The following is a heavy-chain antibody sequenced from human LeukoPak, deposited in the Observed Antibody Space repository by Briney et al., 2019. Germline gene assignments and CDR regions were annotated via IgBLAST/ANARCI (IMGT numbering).Heavy chain of an antibody. CDR1: GFTFRLYW. D-gene: IGHD1-26*01. V-gene: IGHV3-74*01. Sequence: GGSLRLSCAASGFTFRLYWMHWVRQAPGKGLVWVSRINSDQSNTTYADSVKGRFTISRDNAKNTLYLQMNSLRAEDTAVYYCARVKGVVGATHFDYWGQGTLVTASS. CDR2: INSDQSNT. J-gene: IGHJ4*02. CDR3: ARVKGVVGATHFDY.